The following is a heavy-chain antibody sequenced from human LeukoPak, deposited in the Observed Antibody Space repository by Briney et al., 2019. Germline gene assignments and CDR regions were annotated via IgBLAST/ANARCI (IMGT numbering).Heavy chain of an antibody. CDR1: GFTFTRNA. CDR2: IDGSGGTT. CDR3: AKAHCSSTSCSRADN. J-gene: IGHJ4*02. Sequence: GGVLRLSCAASGFTFTRNAMAWVRQAPGKGLEWVSAIDGSGGTTFYADSVKGRVTISRVQSTNTVYLQMNSLRADDTAVYYCAKAHCSSTSCSRADNWGQGTLVTVSS. D-gene: IGHD2-2*01. V-gene: IGHV3-23*01.